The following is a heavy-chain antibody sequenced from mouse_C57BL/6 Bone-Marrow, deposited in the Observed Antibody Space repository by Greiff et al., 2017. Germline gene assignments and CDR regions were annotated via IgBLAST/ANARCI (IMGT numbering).Heavy chain of an antibody. J-gene: IGHJ4*01. CDR1: GYTFTDYY. D-gene: IGHD1-1*01. CDR3: ARPLYCGSSYDAMDY. CDR2: INPNNGGT. V-gene: IGHV1-26*01. Sequence: VQLQQSGPELVKPGASVKISCKASGYTFTDYYMNWVKQSHGKSLEWIGDINPNNGGTSYNQKFKGKATLTVDKSSSTAYMELRSLTSEDSAVYYCARPLYCGSSYDAMDYWGQGTSVTVSS.